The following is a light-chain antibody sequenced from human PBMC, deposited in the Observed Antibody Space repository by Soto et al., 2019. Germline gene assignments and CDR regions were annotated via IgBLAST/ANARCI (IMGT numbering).Light chain of an antibody. J-gene: IGKJ1*01. CDR3: QQSYSSPET. CDR1: QSIDNY. Sequence: DIQMTQSPSSLSASVGDRVTITCRASQSIDNYLNWYQQKPGKPPNLLIYAASTLLSGVPSRFSGGGSGTHFTLTSSSLQPEDFATYYCQQSYSSPETFGQGTKVEIK. CDR2: AAS. V-gene: IGKV1-39*01.